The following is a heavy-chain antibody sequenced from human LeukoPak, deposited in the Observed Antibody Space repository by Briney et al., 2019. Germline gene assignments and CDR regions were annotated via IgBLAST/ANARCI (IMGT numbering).Heavy chain of an antibody. J-gene: IGHJ5*02. D-gene: IGHD3-16*02. CDR3: ARDHGAGIVTAGWFDP. Sequence: PGGSLRLSCTASGFTFSSYWMHWVRQPPGKGLVWVSRINSDGSSTSYADSVKGRFTISRDNAKNTLYLQMNSLRAEDTAVYYCARDHGAGIVTAGWFDPWGQGTLVTVSS. CDR2: INSDGSST. CDR1: GFTFSSYW. V-gene: IGHV3-74*01.